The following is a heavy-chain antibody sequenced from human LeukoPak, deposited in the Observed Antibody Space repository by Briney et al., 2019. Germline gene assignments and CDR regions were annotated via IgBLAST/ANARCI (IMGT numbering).Heavy chain of an antibody. Sequence: GGSLRLPCAVSGFSFSSYSMNWVRQAPGKGLEWVSSISSSSSYIYYADSVKGRFTISRDNAKNSLYLQMNSLRAEDTAVYYCVRGFCSGGSCYSPFFYHCYMDVWGKGTTVTVSS. J-gene: IGHJ6*03. CDR3: VRGFCSGGSCYSPFFYHCYMDV. V-gene: IGHV3-21*01. CDR1: GFSFSSYS. CDR2: ISSSSSYI. D-gene: IGHD2-15*01.